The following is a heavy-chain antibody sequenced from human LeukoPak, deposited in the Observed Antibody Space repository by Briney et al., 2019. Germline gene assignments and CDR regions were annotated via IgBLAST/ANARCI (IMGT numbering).Heavy chain of an antibody. J-gene: IGHJ4*02. CDR2: ISGSGGST. V-gene: IGHV3-23*01. CDR1: GFTFSSYA. Sequence: PGGSLRLSCAASGFTFSSYAMSWVRQAPGKVLEWVSAISGSGGSTYYTDSVKGRFTISRDNSKNTLYLQMNSLRAEDTAVYYCAKEESHSSGWYGPVDYWGQGPLVTVSS. CDR3: AKEESHSSGWYGPVDY. D-gene: IGHD6-19*01.